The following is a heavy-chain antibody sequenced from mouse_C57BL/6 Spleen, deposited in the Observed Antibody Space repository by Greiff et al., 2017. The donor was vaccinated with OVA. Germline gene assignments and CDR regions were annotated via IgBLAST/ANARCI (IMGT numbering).Heavy chain of an antibody. CDR1: GYTFTSYG. CDR2: IYIGNGYT. Sequence: EVKLVESGAELVRPGSSVKMSCKTSGYTFTSYGINWVKQKPGQGLEWIGYIYIGNGYTEYNEKFKGKATLTSDTSSSTAYMQLSSLTSEDSAIYFGARKGWGYSNNWYFDVWGTGTTVTVSS. CDR3: ARKGWGYSNNWYFDV. J-gene: IGHJ1*03. D-gene: IGHD2-5*01. V-gene: IGHV1-58*01.